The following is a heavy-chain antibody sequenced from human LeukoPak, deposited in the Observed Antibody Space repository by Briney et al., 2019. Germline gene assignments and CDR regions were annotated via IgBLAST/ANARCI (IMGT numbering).Heavy chain of an antibody. CDR3: ATNYYGSGRDV. CDR2: ISSSSSTI. CDR1: GFAFSSYS. D-gene: IGHD3-10*01. V-gene: IGHV3-48*01. Sequence: GGSLRLSCAASGFAFSSYSMNWVRQAPGKGLEWVSYISSSSSTIYYADSVKGRFTISRDNAKNSLYLQMNSLRAEDTAVYYCATNYYGSGRDVWGQGTTVTVSS. J-gene: IGHJ6*02.